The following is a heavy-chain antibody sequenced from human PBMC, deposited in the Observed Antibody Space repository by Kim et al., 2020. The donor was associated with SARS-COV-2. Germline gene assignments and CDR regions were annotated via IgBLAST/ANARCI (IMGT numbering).Heavy chain of an antibody. V-gene: IGHV3-33*01. Sequence: GGSLRLSCAASGFTFSSYGMHWVRQAPGKGLEWVAVIWYDGSNKYYADSVKGRFTISRDNSKNTLYLQMNSLRAEDTAVYYCAREKKYCTNGVCYDYYYYGMDVWGQGTTVTVSS. J-gene: IGHJ6*02. CDR1: GFTFSSYG. D-gene: IGHD2-8*01. CDR3: AREKKYCTNGVCYDYYYYGMDV. CDR2: IWYDGSNK.